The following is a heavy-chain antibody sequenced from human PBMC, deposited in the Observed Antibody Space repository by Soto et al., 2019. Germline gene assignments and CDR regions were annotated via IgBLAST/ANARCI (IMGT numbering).Heavy chain of an antibody. D-gene: IGHD3-10*01. CDR1: GYTFTSYG. J-gene: IGHJ4*02. CDR3: ARTMVRGVNPNDFDY. Sequence: GASVKVSCKASGYTFTSYGISWVRQAPGQGLEWMGWISAYNGNTNYAQKLQGRVTMTTDTSTSTAYMELRSLRSDDTAVFYCARTMVRGVNPNDFDYWGQGTLVTVSS. CDR2: ISAYNGNT. V-gene: IGHV1-18*01.